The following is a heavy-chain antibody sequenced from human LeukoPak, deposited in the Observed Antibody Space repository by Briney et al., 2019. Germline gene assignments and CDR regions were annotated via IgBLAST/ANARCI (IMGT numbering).Heavy chain of an antibody. CDR2: INPDSGGT. Sequence: ASVKVSCKASGYTFTDYYMHWVRQAPGQGLEWMGWINPDSGGTNYAQKFHGRVTMTRDTSISTAYMELSRLRSDDTAVYYCASRGGGPGVFDYWGQGTLVTVSS. CDR1: GYTFTDYY. D-gene: IGHD3-10*01. J-gene: IGHJ4*02. CDR3: ASRGGGPGVFDY. V-gene: IGHV1-2*02.